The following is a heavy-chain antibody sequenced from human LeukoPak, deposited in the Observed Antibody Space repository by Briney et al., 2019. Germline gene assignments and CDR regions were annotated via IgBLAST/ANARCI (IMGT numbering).Heavy chain of an antibody. D-gene: IGHD3-22*01. CDR1: GFTFGDYA. V-gene: IGHV3-49*03. Sequence: RPGGSLRLSCTASGFTFGDYAMSWFRQAPGKGLEWVGFIRSKAYGGTTEYAASVKGRFTISRDDSKSIAYLQMNSLKTEDTAVYYCTRDPAGYDSSGYYDRTGYYFDYWGQGTLVTVSS. CDR3: TRDPAGYDSSGYYDRTGYYFDY. J-gene: IGHJ4*02. CDR2: IRSKAYGGTT.